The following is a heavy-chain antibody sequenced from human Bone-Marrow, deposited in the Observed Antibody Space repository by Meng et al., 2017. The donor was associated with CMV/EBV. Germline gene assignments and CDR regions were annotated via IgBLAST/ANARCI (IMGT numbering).Heavy chain of an antibody. CDR1: GGSISSYY. D-gene: IGHD3-10*01. Sequence: GSLRLSCTVSGGSISSYYWSWIRQPPGKGLEWIGYVHYSGSTIYNPSLKSRVTISLHTSKSQFSLSLSSVTAADTAVYYCARWASGSRHFDYWGQGTLVTVSS. J-gene: IGHJ4*02. CDR3: ARWASGSRHFDY. CDR2: VHYSGST. V-gene: IGHV4-59*01.